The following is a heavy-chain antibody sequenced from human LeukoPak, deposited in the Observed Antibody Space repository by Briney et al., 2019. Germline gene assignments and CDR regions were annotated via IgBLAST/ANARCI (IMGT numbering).Heavy chain of an antibody. V-gene: IGHV4-59*01. CDR1: GGSISSYY. Sequence: PSETLSLTCTVSGGSISSYYWSWIRQPPGKGLEWIGYIYYSGSTNYNPSLKSRVTISVDTSKNQFSLKLSSVTAADTAVYYCARGIVGGHDAFDIWGQGTMVTVSS. J-gene: IGHJ3*02. CDR3: ARGIVGGHDAFDI. D-gene: IGHD1-26*01. CDR2: IYYSGST.